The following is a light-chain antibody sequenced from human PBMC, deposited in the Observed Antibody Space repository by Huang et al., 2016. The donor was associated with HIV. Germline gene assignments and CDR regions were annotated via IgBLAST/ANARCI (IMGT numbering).Light chain of an antibody. Sequence: DIVMTQSSDSLAVSLGERATINCKSGQSVLYSPNNKNYLAWYQQKPGQPPKLLIYWAATRESGVPDRFSGSGSGTDFTLTISSLQAEDVAVYYCQQYYSTPLTFGGGTKVEIK. J-gene: IGKJ4*01. CDR3: QQYYSTPLT. V-gene: IGKV4-1*01. CDR1: QSVLYSPNNKNY. CDR2: WAA.